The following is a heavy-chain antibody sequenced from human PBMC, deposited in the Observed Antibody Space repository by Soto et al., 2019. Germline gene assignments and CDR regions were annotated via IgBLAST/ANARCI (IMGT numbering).Heavy chain of an antibody. CDR3: AKPLIHSNTIFARYGIDV. D-gene: IGHD3-3*01. Sequence: GGALRVNCAASGFTFSSYAMSWVRQAPGKGLEWVSAISGSGGSTYYADSVKGRFTISRDNSKNTLYLQMNSLRAEDTAVYYCAKPLIHSNTIFARYGIDVWGQDTTVTVSS. CDR2: ISGSGGST. CDR1: GFTFSSYA. J-gene: IGHJ6*02. V-gene: IGHV3-23*01.